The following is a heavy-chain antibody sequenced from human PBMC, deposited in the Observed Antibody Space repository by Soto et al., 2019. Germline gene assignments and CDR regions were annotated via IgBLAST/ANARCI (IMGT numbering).Heavy chain of an antibody. D-gene: IGHD1-7*01. Sequence: SETLSLTCTVSGGSISSGGYYWSWIRXHPGKGLEWIGYIYYSGSTYYNPSLKSRVTISVDTSKNQFSLKLSSVTAADTAVYYCARTKYNWNSGDYYYYMDVWGKGTTVTVSS. CDR3: ARTKYNWNSGDYYYYMDV. V-gene: IGHV4-31*03. J-gene: IGHJ6*03. CDR2: IYYSGST. CDR1: GGSISSGGYY.